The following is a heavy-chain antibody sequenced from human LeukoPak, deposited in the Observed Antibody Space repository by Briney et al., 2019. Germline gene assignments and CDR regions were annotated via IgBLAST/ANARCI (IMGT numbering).Heavy chain of an antibody. J-gene: IGHJ4*02. CDR1: GFIFSNYS. CDR3: SGSYRFDY. D-gene: IGHD1-26*01. Sequence: GRSLTLSCAASGFIFSNYSMNWVRQAPGKGLEWVSLISGDGGSAYYADSVKGRFTISRDNSKNSLYLQMNSLRTEDTALYYCSGSYRFDYWGQGTLVTVSS. CDR2: ISGDGGSA. V-gene: IGHV3-43*02.